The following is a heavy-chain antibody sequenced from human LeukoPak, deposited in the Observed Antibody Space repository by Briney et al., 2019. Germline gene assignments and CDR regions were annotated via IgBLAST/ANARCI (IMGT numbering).Heavy chain of an antibody. D-gene: IGHD2-15*01. CDR1: RFTFNTYW. Sequence: GGSLRLSCAASRFTFNTYWMTWVRQAPGKGLEWVANIKQDGGEKCYVDSVKGRFTISRDNAKNSLYLQMDSLRAEDTAVYYCARELTTQTKASCSGGSCLGYFDYCGQGTLVTVSS. J-gene: IGHJ4*02. CDR2: IKQDGGEK. CDR3: ARELTTQTKASCSGGSCLGYFDY. V-gene: IGHV3-7*01.